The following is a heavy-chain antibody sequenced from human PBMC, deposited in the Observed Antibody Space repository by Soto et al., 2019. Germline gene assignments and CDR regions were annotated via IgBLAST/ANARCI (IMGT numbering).Heavy chain of an antibody. CDR1: GYSFTSYW. J-gene: IGHJ6*02. D-gene: IGHD6-25*01. CDR2: IYPGDSDT. Sequence: GESLKISCKGSGYSFTSYWIGWVRQMPGKGLEWMGIIYPGDSDTRYSPSFQGQVTISADKSISTAYLQWSSLKASDTAMYYCATQAVFPGGNCGMDVWGQGTTVTVSS. CDR3: ATQAVFPGGNCGMDV. V-gene: IGHV5-51*01.